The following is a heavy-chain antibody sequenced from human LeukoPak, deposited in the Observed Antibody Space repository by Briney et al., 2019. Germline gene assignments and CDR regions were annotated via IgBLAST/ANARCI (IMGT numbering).Heavy chain of an antibody. CDR1: GFTFSSYW. Sequence: PGGSLRLSCAASGFTFSSYWMHWVRQAPGKGLVWVSRINPDGTGTNYADSVKGRFTISRDNAKNTVDLQMNSLRGEDTAVYYCARDAGDCGGDCPRWFDPWGQGTLVTVSS. J-gene: IGHJ5*02. D-gene: IGHD2-21*02. CDR2: INPDGTGT. V-gene: IGHV3-74*01. CDR3: ARDAGDCGGDCPRWFDP.